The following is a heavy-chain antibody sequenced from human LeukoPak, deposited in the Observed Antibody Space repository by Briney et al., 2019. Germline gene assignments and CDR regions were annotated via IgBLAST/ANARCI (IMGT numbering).Heavy chain of an antibody. CDR2: INHSGST. CDR1: GGSFSGYY. CDR3: ARKVDDAFDI. D-gene: IGHD2-2*01. Sequence: PSETLSLTCAVYGGSFSGYYWSWIRQPPGKGLEWIGEINHSGSTNYNPSLKSRVTISVDTSKNQFSLKLSSVTAADTAVYYCARKVDDAFDIWGQGTMVTVSS. J-gene: IGHJ3*02. V-gene: IGHV4-34*01.